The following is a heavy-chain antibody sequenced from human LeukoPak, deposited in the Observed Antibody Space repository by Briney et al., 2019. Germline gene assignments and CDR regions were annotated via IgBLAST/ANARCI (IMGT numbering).Heavy chain of an antibody. J-gene: IGHJ3*02. CDR3: ARRQCSSISCYYAFDI. CDR2: IKQDGSEK. V-gene: IGHV3-7*01. D-gene: IGHD2-2*01. Sequence: GGSLRLSCAASGFTFSSYSMNWVRQAPGKGLEWVANIKQDGSEKYYVDSLKGRFTISRDNAKNSLYLQMNSLGAEDTAVYYCARRQCSSISCYYAFDIWGQGTMVTVSS. CDR1: GFTFSSYS.